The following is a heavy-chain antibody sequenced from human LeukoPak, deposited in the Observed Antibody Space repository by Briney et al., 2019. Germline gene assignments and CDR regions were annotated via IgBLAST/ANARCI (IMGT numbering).Heavy chain of an antibody. J-gene: IGHJ4*02. D-gene: IGHD2/OR15-2a*01. CDR2: MNPNSGNT. Sequence: ASVKVSCKASGYTFTSYDISRVRQATGQGLEWMGWMNPNSGNTGYAQKFQGRVTMTRNTSISTAYMELSSLRSEDTAVYYCARGRERGTTYDYWGQGTLVTVSS. V-gene: IGHV1-8*01. CDR3: ARGRERGTTYDY. CDR1: GYTFTSYD.